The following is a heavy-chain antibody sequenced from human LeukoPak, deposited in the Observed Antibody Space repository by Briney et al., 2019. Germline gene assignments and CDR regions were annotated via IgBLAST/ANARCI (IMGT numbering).Heavy chain of an antibody. V-gene: IGHV3-30-3*01. CDR2: TSSDLNVK. D-gene: IGHD3-10*01. J-gene: IGHJ4*02. Sequence: GGSLGLSCVASGFTFRNYVIHWVRQAPGEGLEWVAVTSSDLNVKLYADSVKGRFTISRDNSRSTLYLQMNSLRPEDTAIYYCAREGYYGSGSPPSLYFDYWGQGTLVTVSS. CDR3: AREGYYGSGSPPSLYFDY. CDR1: GFTFRNYV.